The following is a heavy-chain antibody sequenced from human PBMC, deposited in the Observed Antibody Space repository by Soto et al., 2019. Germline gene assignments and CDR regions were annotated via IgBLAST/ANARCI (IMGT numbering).Heavy chain of an antibody. V-gene: IGHV3-7*01. CDR3: MTEYKGY. J-gene: IGHJ4*02. CDR2: VEEDGSDK. CDR1: GFSFNSYR. D-gene: IGHD1-20*01. Sequence: GGSLRLSCAASGFSFNSYRMSWVRQAPGKGLEWLACVEEDGSDKYYVDSVKGRFTISRDNAKSSVYLQMNSLRAEDTALYYCMTEYKGYWGQGNPVTVSS.